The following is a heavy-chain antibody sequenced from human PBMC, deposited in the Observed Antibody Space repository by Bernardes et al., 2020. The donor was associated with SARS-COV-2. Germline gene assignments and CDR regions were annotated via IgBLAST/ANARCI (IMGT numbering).Heavy chain of an antibody. CDR2: IAAYNGNT. CDR3: AITPHWNYVHES. Sequence: ASVKVSCKASGYTVSKYGISWMRQAPGQGLEWMGWIAAYNGNTNYTQKVQGRVAMTTETSTSTVYMELRSLTSDDTAVYYCAITPHWNYVHESRGQGTLVTVSS. J-gene: IGHJ4*02. D-gene: IGHD1-7*01. V-gene: IGHV1-18*01. CDR1: GYTVSKYG.